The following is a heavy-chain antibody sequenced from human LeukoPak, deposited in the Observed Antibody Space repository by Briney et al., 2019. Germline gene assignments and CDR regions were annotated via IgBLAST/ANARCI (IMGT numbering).Heavy chain of an antibody. J-gene: IGHJ4*02. V-gene: IGHV1-18*01. CDR1: GYTFTSYG. Sequence: ASVEVSCKASGYTFTSYGISWVRQAPGQGLEWMGWISAYNGNTNYAQKLQGRVTMTTDTSTSTAYMGLRSLRSDDTAVYYCARGLYDILTGYPYYTDYWGQGTLVTVSS. CDR2: ISAYNGNT. CDR3: ARGLYDILTGYPYYTDY. D-gene: IGHD3-9*01.